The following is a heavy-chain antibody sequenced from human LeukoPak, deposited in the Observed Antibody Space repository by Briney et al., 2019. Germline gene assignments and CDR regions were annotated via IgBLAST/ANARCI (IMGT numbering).Heavy chain of an antibody. J-gene: IGHJ4*02. D-gene: IGHD4-17*01. CDR2: ISGSGGST. CDR3: AKRTTVTTSGPGNYFDY. CDR1: GITLSNYG. Sequence: GGSLRLSCAVSGITLSNYGMSWVRQAPGKGLEWVSAISGSGGSTYYADSVKGRFTISRDNSKNTLYLQMNSLRAEDTAVYYCAKRTTVTTSGPGNYFDYWGQGTLVTVSS. V-gene: IGHV3-23*01.